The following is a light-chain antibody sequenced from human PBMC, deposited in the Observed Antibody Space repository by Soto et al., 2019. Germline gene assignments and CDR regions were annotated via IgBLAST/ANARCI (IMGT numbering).Light chain of an antibody. J-gene: IGKJ2*01. CDR1: QSLLHSNGYNY. CDR3: LQALQTPLT. CDR2: LGS. V-gene: IGKV2-28*01. Sequence: DIVLTQSPLSLPVTPGEPASISCRSSQSLLHSNGYNYLDRFLQKPGQSPQLLIYLGSNRASGVPDRFSGSGSGTDFTLKISRVEADDVGIYYCLQALQTPLTFGQGTRLEIK.